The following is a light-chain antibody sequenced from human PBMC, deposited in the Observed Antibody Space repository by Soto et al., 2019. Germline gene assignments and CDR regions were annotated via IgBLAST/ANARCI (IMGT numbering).Light chain of an antibody. V-gene: IGKV3-15*01. J-gene: IGKJ1*01. CDR2: GAS. Sequence: EILMTQSPATLSVSPGERATLSCRASESVSSKLAWYQHEPGQAPRLLFYGASTRATDIPARFSGSGSGTEFTLTISSLQSEDFAVYYCQQHSKWPRTFGQGTKVDIK. CDR3: QQHSKWPRT. CDR1: ESVSSK.